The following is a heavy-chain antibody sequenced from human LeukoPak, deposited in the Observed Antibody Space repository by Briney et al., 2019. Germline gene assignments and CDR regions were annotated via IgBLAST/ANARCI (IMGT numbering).Heavy chain of an antibody. J-gene: IGHJ5*02. D-gene: IGHD4-17*01. Sequence: SETLSLTCTVSGGSISSYYWSWIRQPPGKGLEWIGYIYHSGSTNYNPSLKSRVTISVDTSKNQFSLKLSSVTAADTAVYYCAREPFRGHDSDYGSPFDPWGQGTLVTVSS. CDR2: IYHSGST. V-gene: IGHV4-59*01. CDR3: AREPFRGHDSDYGSPFDP. CDR1: GGSISSYY.